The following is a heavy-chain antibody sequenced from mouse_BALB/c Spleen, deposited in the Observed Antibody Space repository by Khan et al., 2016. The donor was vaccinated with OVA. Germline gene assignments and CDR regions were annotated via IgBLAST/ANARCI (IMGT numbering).Heavy chain of an antibody. CDR2: ISYSGRT. J-gene: IGHJ2*01. CDR1: GYSITSDYA. V-gene: IGHV3-2*02. Sequence: EVQLQESGPGLLKPSQSLSLTCTVTGYSITSDYAWNWIRQFPGNQLEWMAYISYSGRTTYKPSLRSRISITRDTSKNQFFLQLNSVTTEDTATYYGASGRLLLRYPDYFDYWGQGTTLTVSS. D-gene: IGHD1-1*01. CDR3: ASGRLLLRYPDYFDY.